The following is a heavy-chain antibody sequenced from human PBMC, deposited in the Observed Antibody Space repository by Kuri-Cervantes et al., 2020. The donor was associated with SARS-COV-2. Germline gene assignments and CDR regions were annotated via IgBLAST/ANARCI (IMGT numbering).Heavy chain of an antibody. Sequence: SVKVSCKASGGTFSSYASSWVRQAPGQGLEWMGGIIPIFGTANYAQKFQGRVTITADESTSTPYMALSSLRSEDTAVYYCATERRYFDWQKYYYYYGMDVWGQGTTVTVSS. J-gene: IGHJ6*02. CDR2: IIPIFGTA. D-gene: IGHD3-9*01. CDR1: GGTFSSYA. V-gene: IGHV1-69*13. CDR3: ATERRYFDWQKYYYYYGMDV.